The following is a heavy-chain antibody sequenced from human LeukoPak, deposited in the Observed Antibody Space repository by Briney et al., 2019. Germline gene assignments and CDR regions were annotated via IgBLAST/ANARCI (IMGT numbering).Heavy chain of an antibody. V-gene: IGHV4-61*09. D-gene: IGHD5-18*01. CDR1: GGSINSGRYY. Sequence: PSETLSLTCNVSGGSINSGRYYWSWIRQPAGRGLEWIGHISTSGRTSYSPSLKSRVTISVDTSKNQFSLKMSSVSAADTAVYYCARGLHGYTYGYVPWELYYYMDVWGKGTTVTISS. J-gene: IGHJ6*03. CDR3: ARGLHGYTYGYVPWELYYYMDV. CDR2: ISTSGRT.